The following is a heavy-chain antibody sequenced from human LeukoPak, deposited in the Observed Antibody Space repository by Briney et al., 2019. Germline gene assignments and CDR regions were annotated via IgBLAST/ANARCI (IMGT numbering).Heavy chain of an antibody. CDR1: GFTFSSYA. D-gene: IGHD4-17*01. CDR3: ARDLTVTTDYYYGMDV. V-gene: IGHV3-30-3*01. J-gene: IGHJ6*02. Sequence: GGSLRLSCAASGFTFSSYAMHWVRQAPGKGLEWVAVISYDGSNKYYADSVKGRFTISRDNSKNTLYLQMNSLRAEDTAVYYCARDLTVTTDYYYGMDVWGQGTTVTVSS. CDR2: ISYDGSNK.